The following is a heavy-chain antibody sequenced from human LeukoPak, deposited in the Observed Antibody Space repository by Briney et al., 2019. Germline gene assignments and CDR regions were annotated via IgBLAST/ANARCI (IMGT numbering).Heavy chain of an antibody. V-gene: IGHV3-15*01. CDR3: TTDHSSGGSCIGCY. CDR2: IKSKTDGGTT. Sequence: GGSLRLSCAASGFTFSNAWMSWVRQAPGKGLEWVGRIKSKTDGGTTDYAAPVKGRFTISRDDSKNTLYLQMNSLKTEDTAVYYCTTDHSSGGSCIGCYWGQGTLVTVSS. J-gene: IGHJ4*02. CDR1: GFTFSNAW. D-gene: IGHD2-15*01.